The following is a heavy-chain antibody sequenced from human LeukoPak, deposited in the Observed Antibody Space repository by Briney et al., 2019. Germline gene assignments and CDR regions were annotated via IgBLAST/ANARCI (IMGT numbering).Heavy chain of an antibody. J-gene: IGHJ4*02. Sequence: GESLKISCKGSGYRFSSYWIGWVRRMPGKGLERMGIIDPGDSDTRYSQGQVTISADRSISTAFLQWSSLKASDTAIYYCARHYCSGGSCYSVVDYWGQGTLVTVSS. V-gene: IGHV5-51*01. CDR3: ARHYCSGGSCYSVVDY. CDR1: GYRFSSYW. CDR2: IDPGDSDT. D-gene: IGHD2-15*01.